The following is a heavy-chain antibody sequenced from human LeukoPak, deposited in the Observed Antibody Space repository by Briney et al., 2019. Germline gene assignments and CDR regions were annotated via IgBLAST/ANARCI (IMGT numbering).Heavy chain of an antibody. CDR2: NSGST. Sequence: SETLSLTCTVSGGSISSSSYYWGWIRQPPGKGLEWIGSNSGSTYYNPSLKSRVTISVDTSKNQFSLRLSSVTAADTAVYYCARVTGYVMEDYFDYWGQGTLVTVSS. CDR3: ARVTGYVMEDYFDY. V-gene: IGHV4-39*07. J-gene: IGHJ4*02. D-gene: IGHD6-13*01. CDR1: GGSISSSSYY.